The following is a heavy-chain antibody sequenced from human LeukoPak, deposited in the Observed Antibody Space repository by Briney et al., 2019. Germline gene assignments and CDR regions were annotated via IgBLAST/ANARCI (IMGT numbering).Heavy chain of an antibody. CDR3: ARDQITIFGVVIPTYFDY. D-gene: IGHD3-3*01. J-gene: IGHJ4*02. V-gene: IGHV3-23*01. CDR2: IGGSGSSR. Sequence: GGSLRLSCAASGFIFSSHAMNWVRQAPGKGLEWVSAIGGSGSSRSYADSVKGRFAISRDNSKNTLYLQMNSLRAEDTAVYYCARDQITIFGVVIPTYFDYWGQGTLVTVSS. CDR1: GFIFSSHA.